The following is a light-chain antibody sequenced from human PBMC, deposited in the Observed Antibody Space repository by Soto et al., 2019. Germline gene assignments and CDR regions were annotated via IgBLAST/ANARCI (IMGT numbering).Light chain of an antibody. V-gene: IGKV3-11*01. CDR2: DAS. CDR3: QQRSNWALT. CDR1: QTVSTY. Sequence: EIVLAQSPATLSLSPGERATLSCRASQTVSTYLAWYQQKPGQPPRLLIYDASHRATGIPARFSGSGSGTDFTLTISSLEPDDFAVYYCQQRSNWALTFGGGTKVDIK. J-gene: IGKJ4*01.